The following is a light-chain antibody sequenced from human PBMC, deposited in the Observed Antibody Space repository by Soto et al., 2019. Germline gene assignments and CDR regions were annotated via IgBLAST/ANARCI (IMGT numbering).Light chain of an antibody. CDR2: GTS. Sequence: HSVLTQPPSASGTPGQRVTHSCSGSSSNIGYNAVNWYQQLPGKAPKLLMHGTSQRPSGVTDRFSGSKSGTSASLAISGLRTEDEADYYCSAWDDSLSGVVFGGGTKLTVL. J-gene: IGLJ3*02. V-gene: IGLV1-47*02. CDR1: SSNIGYNA. CDR3: SAWDDSLSGVV.